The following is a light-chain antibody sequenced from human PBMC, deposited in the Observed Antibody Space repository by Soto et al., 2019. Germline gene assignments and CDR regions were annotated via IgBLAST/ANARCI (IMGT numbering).Light chain of an antibody. CDR3: QQRSDWPPLFT. CDR1: QSISTY. Sequence: EIVLTQSPATLSLSPGERATLSCRASQSISTYLAWYQQRPGQAPRLLIHDASKRATGIPARFSGSGSGTEFTLTISNLEPEDFAFYYCQQRSDWPPLFTFGPGTKLDVK. J-gene: IGKJ3*01. V-gene: IGKV3-11*01. CDR2: DAS.